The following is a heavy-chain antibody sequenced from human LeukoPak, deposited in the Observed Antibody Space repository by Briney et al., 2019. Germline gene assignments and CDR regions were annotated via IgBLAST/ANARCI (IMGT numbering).Heavy chain of an antibody. CDR1: GGSISSYY. CDR2: IYYSGST. V-gene: IGHV4-59*08. CDR3: ARRKWGDAFDI. J-gene: IGHJ3*02. Sequence: SETLSLTYTVSGGSISSYYWSWIRQPPGKGLEWIGYIYYSGSTNYNPSLKSRVTISVDTSKNQFSLKLSSVTAADTAVYYCARRKWGDAFDIWGQGTMVTVSS. D-gene: IGHD2-8*01.